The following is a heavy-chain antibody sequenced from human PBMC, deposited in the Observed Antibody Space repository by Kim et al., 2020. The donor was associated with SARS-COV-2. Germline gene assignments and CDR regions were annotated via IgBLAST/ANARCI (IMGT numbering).Heavy chain of an antibody. CDR3: ARDRVVVTAIPLNGFDP. CDR1: GFTFSSYS. Sequence: GGSLRLSCAASGFTFSSYSMNWVRQAPGKGLEWVSSISSSSSYIYYADSVKGRFTISRDNAKNSLYLQMNSLRAEDTAVYYCARDRVVVTAIPLNGFDPWGQGTLVTVSS. J-gene: IGHJ5*02. D-gene: IGHD2-21*02. CDR2: ISSSSSYI. V-gene: IGHV3-21*01.